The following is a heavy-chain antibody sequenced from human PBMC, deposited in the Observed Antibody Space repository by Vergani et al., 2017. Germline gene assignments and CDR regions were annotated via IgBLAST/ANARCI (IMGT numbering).Heavy chain of an antibody. CDR2: TGNKPNSDTT. CDR1: GFTFSDRY. D-gene: IGHD3-16*01. J-gene: IGHJ6*03. Sequence: EVQLVESGGGLVQPGGSLRLSCAASGFTFSDRYMDWVRQAPGKGLEWVGRTGNKPNSDTTEYAASVKGRVTISRDDSKRSLYLQKNSLKTEDTAVYFCARNWGWRHDRRANYYLYMDVWGKGTAVTVSS. V-gene: IGHV3-72*01. CDR3: ARNWGWRHDRRANYYLYMDV.